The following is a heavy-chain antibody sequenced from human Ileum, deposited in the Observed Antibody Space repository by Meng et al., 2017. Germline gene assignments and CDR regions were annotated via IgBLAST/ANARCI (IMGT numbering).Heavy chain of an antibody. D-gene: IGHD1-26*01. J-gene: IGHJ4*02. V-gene: IGHV4-4*02. CDR3: AREWSGSYRHFDY. Sequence: QVQAKESGPGLLKPSGTLSLTCAVSGGSISTSDWWSWVRQPPGKGLEWIGEIHHSGSTNYNPSLKSRVTISVDKSKNQFSLKLNSVTAADTAVYYCAREWSGSYRHFDYWGQGTLVTVSS. CDR2: IHHSGST. CDR1: GGSISTSDW.